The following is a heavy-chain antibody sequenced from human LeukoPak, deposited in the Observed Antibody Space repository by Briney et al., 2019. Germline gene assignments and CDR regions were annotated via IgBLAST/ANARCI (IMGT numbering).Heavy chain of an antibody. CDR1: GDTFSSYA. CDR2: IIPTIGTP. J-gene: IGHJ6*03. V-gene: IGHV1-69*06. D-gene: IGHD2-15*01. CDR3: ARDSLGRFDYMDV. Sequence: ASVKVSCKASGDTFSSYAISWVRQAPGQGLEWMGGIIPTIGTPNYAQKFQGRVTITADKSTSTAYMELSSLRSEDTAVYYCARDSLGRFDYMDVWGKGTTVTISS.